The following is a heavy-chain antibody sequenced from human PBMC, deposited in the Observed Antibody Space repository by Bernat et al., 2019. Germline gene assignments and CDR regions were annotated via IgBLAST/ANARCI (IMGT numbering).Heavy chain of an antibody. D-gene: IGHD3-10*01. J-gene: IGHJ6*02. CDR1: GFTFSSYG. CDR2: IWYDGSNK. V-gene: IGHV3-33*01. Sequence: QVQLVESGGGVVQPGRSLRLSCAASGFTFSSYGMHWVRQAPGKGLEWVAVIWYDGSNKYYADSVKGRFTYHKENSKNTLYLQMNSLRAEATAVYYCARDGETYGSGSRPYYYYYGMDVWGQGTTVTVSS. CDR3: ARDGETYGSGSRPYYYYYGMDV.